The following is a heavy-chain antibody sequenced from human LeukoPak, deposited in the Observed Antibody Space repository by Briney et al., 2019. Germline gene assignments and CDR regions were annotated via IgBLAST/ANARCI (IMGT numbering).Heavy chain of an antibody. V-gene: IGHV1-69*13. D-gene: IGHD2-15*01. CDR3: AREEPLYCSGGSCYSRGWFDP. J-gene: IGHJ5*02. CDR2: IIPIFGTA. CDR1: GGTFSSYA. Sequence: SVEVSCKASGGTFSSYAISWVRQAPGQGNEGEGGIIPIFGTANYAQKFQGRGTITAYESTSTAYMELSSLRSEDTAVYYCAREEPLYCSGGSCYSRGWFDPWGQGTLVTVSS.